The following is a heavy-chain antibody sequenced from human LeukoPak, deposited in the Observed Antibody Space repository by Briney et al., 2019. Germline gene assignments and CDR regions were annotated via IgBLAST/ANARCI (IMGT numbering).Heavy chain of an antibody. CDR1: GGSISSSNYY. J-gene: IGHJ6*03. Sequence: SETLSLTCSVSGGSISSSNYYWSWIRQPPGKGLEWIGYIYSSGSTNYNPSLKSRVTMSVDTSKNQFSLKVSSVTAVDTAVYYCARVFDSGSQAYFYYMDVWGKGTTVTIFS. CDR3: ARVFDSGSQAYFYYMDV. CDR2: IYSSGST. D-gene: IGHD3-10*01. V-gene: IGHV4-61*01.